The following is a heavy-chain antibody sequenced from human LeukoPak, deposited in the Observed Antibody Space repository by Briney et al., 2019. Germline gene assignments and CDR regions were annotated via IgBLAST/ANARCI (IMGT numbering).Heavy chain of an antibody. CDR1: GGSISSHY. J-gene: IGHJ6*03. Sequence: SETLSLTCTISGGSISSHYWSWIRQPPGKGLEWIGYIYYSGSTNYNPSLKSRVTISVDTSKNQFSLKLSSVTAADTAVYYCARVEIQLWLRYYYYYMDVWGKGTTVTVSS. CDR3: ARVEIQLWLRYYYYYMDV. D-gene: IGHD5-18*01. CDR2: IYYSGST. V-gene: IGHV4-59*11.